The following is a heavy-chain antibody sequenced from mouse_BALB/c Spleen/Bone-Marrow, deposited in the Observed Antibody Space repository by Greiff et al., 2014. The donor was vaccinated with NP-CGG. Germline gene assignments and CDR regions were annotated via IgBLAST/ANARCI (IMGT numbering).Heavy chain of an antibody. Sequence: VQGVESGSVLVRPGASVKLSCKASGYTFTNSWIHWAKQRPGQGLEWIEEIHPNSGNTNYNEKFEGKATLTVDTSSSTAYVDLSSLTSEDSAVYYCARHHRFAYYFDYWGQGTTLTVSS. CDR2: IHPNSGNT. V-gene: IGHV1S130*01. CDR1: GYTFTNSW. J-gene: IGHJ2*01. CDR3: ARHHRFAYYFDY.